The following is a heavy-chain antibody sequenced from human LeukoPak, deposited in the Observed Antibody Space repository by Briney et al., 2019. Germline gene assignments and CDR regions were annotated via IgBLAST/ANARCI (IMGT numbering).Heavy chain of an antibody. CDR2: IYYSGST. J-gene: IGHJ5*02. CDR3: AKDPYGSGSYNWFDP. D-gene: IGHD3-10*01. V-gene: IGHV4-59*01. CDR1: GGSISSYY. Sequence: SETLSLTCTVSGGSISSYYWSWIRQPPGKGLEWVGYIYYSGSTNYNPSLKSRVTISVDTSKNQFSLKLSSVTAADTAVYYCAKDPYGSGSYNWFDPWGQGTLVTVSS.